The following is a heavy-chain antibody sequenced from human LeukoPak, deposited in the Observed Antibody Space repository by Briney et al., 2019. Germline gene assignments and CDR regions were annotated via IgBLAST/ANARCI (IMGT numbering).Heavy chain of an antibody. CDR2: INPNRGGT. CDR1: GYTFTGYY. Sequence: ASVKVSCKGSGYTFTGYYMHWVRQAPGQGLEWMGWINPNRGGTNYAQKFQSRVTMTRDTSISTAYMELSRLRSDDTAVYYCARDLSPWGSGYFDLWGRGTLVTVSS. J-gene: IGHJ2*01. D-gene: IGHD7-27*01. V-gene: IGHV1-2*02. CDR3: ARDLSPWGSGYFDL.